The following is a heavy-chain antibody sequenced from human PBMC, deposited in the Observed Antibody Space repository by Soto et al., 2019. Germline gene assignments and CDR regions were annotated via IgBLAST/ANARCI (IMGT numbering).Heavy chain of an antibody. CDR3: ARVGQAYCGGDCYSSIDY. Sequence: QVQLVQSGAEVKKPGSSVKVSCKASGGTFSSYAINWVRQAPGQGLEWMGGIIPIFGTANYAQNFQGRVTITADESTSTAYRELSSLRSEDMAVYYCARVGQAYCGGDCYSSIDYWGQGTLVTVSS. J-gene: IGHJ4*02. CDR2: IIPIFGTA. D-gene: IGHD2-21*02. CDR1: GGTFSSYA. V-gene: IGHV1-69*01.